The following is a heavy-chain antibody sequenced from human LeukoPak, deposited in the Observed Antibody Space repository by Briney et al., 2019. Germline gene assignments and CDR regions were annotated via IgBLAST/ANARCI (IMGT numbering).Heavy chain of an antibody. CDR3: ARDPSGSGPQSAFDI. V-gene: IGHV4-39*07. CDR2: IYRSGST. J-gene: IGHJ3*02. D-gene: IGHD3-10*01. CDR1: GGSISSSSYY. Sequence: KSSETLSLTCTVSGGSISSSSYYWGWIRQPPGKGLEWIGYIYRSGSTYYNPSLKSRVTISVDRSKNQFSLKLSSVTAADTAVYYCARDPSGSGPQSAFDIWGQGTMVTVSS.